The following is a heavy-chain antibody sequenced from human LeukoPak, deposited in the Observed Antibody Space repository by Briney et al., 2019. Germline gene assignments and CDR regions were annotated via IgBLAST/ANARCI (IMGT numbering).Heavy chain of an antibody. CDR2: IYTNGST. D-gene: IGHD6-6*01. V-gene: IGHV4-4*09. CDR3: ARHAKTYSSSSPYFQH. Sequence: SETLSLTCTVSGGSISSYYWSWIRQPPGKGLEWIGYIYTNGSTNYNPSLKSRVTISVDTSKNQFSLKLSSVTAADTAVYYCARHAKTYSSSSPYFQHWGQGTLVTVSS. J-gene: IGHJ1*01. CDR1: GGSISSYY.